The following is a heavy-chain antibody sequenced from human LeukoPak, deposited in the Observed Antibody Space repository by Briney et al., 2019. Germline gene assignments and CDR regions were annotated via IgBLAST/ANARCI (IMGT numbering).Heavy chain of an antibody. V-gene: IGHV3-23*01. CDR1: GFTFSSYA. Sequence: GGSLRLSRAASGFTFSSYAMSWVRQAPGKGLEWVSAISGSGGSTYYADSVKGRFTISRDNSKNTLYLQMNSLRAEDTAVYYCANTYYYGSGSYHWGQGTLVTVSS. CDR2: ISGSGGST. D-gene: IGHD3-10*01. CDR3: ANTYYYGSGSYH. J-gene: IGHJ4*02.